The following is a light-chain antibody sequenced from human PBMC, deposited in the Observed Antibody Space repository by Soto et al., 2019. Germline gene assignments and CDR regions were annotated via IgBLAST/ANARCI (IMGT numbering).Light chain of an antibody. CDR1: SSDIGAYNF. J-gene: IGLJ2*01. V-gene: IGLV2-8*01. CDR3: SSYGGTNNFVV. CDR2: DVN. Sequence: QSALTQPPSASGSPGQSVTISCTGTSSDIGAYNFVSWYQLPPDKAPKLMIFDVNKRPSGVPDRFSGSKSGSTASLTVSWLQAEDEGFYYCSSYGGTNNFVVFGGGTKLTVL.